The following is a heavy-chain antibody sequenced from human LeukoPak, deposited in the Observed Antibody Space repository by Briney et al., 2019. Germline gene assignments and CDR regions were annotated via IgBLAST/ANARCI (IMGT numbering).Heavy chain of an antibody. V-gene: IGHV1-2*06. J-gene: IGHJ4*02. Sequence: ASVTVSCKASGYTFTGYYLHWVRQAPGQGLEWMGRLNPNSGDTNFAQKFQGRVTMTRDTSISTAYMDLSSLISDDTAVYYCARRGVVGAIDYWGQGTLVTVSS. CDR1: GYTFTGYY. CDR3: ARRGVVGAIDY. CDR2: LNPNSGDT. D-gene: IGHD1-26*01.